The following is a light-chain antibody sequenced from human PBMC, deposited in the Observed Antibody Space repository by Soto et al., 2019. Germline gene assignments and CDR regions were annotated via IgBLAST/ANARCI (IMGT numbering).Light chain of an antibody. J-gene: IGLJ1*01. CDR3: CSYAGSSSYV. Sequence: QSALTQPASVSGSPGQSITISCTGTSSDVGSYNLVSWFQHHPGKAPKLLIYEGTKRPSGVSNRFSGSKSGNTASLKISGLQAEDEADYYCCSYAGSSSYVFGTGTKGTVL. V-gene: IGLV2-23*01. CDR1: SSDVGSYNL. CDR2: EGT.